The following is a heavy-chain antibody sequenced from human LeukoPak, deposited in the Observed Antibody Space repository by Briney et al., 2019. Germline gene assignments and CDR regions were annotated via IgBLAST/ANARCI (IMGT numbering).Heavy chain of an antibody. Sequence: GGSLRLSCAASGFTFSNYWMHWVRQAPGKGLVWVSRINSDAGSTSYADSVKGRFTISRDNAKNTLYLQMNSLRAEDTAVYYCAKMGDILTGYWVVWGQGTLVTVSS. CDR2: INSDAGST. D-gene: IGHD3-9*01. V-gene: IGHV3-74*01. CDR3: AKMGDILTGYWVV. CDR1: GFTFSNYW. J-gene: IGHJ4*02.